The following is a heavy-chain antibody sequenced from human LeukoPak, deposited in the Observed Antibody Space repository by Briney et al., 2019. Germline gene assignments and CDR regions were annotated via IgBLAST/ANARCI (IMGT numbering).Heavy chain of an antibody. Sequence: SGGSLRLSCAASGFTFSSYEMNWVRQAPGKGLEGVSYISSSGSTIYYADSVKGRFTISRDNAKNSLYLQMNSLRAEDTAVYYCAKDYVDVLGTMLSWGQGTLVTVSS. CDR1: GFTFSSYE. J-gene: IGHJ4*02. CDR2: ISSSGSTI. D-gene: IGHD5-12*01. V-gene: IGHV3-48*03. CDR3: AKDYVDVLGTMLS.